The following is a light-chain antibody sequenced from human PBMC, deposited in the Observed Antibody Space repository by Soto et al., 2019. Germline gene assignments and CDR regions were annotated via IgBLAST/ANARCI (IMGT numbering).Light chain of an antibody. Sequence: DIQMTQSPSTLSASVGDRVTITCRASQNINSWLAWYQQKPGKAPKLLIHKASSLQSGVPSRFSGSGSGIEFTFTISSLDPDDIATYYCQQYNGYGRFGQGTKVEIK. CDR2: KAS. J-gene: IGKJ1*01. V-gene: IGKV1-5*03. CDR1: QNINSW. CDR3: QQYNGYGR.